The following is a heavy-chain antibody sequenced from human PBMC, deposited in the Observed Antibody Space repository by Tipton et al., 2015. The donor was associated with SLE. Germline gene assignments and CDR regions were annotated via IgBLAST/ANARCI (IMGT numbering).Heavy chain of an antibody. CDR1: GDSIITSIW. J-gene: IGHJ4*02. V-gene: IGHV4-4*02. CDR3: ARAPLWFGDFSRYYFDY. Sequence: TLSLTCAVSGDSIITSIWWSWVRQPPGKGLEWIGEVYHSGSTNYNPSLKSRVTILVDTSKNQFSLKLSSVTAADTAVYYCARAPLWFGDFSRYYFDYWGQGTLVTVSS. CDR2: VYHSGST. D-gene: IGHD3-10*01.